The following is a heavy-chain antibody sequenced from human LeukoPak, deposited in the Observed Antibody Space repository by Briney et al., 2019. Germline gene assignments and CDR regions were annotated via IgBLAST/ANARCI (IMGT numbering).Heavy chain of an antibody. D-gene: IGHD6-13*01. CDR2: ISGSGGST. J-gene: IGHJ4*02. Sequence: PGGSLRLSCAASGFTLSSYAMSWVRQAPGKGLEWVSAISGSGGSTYYADSVKGRFTISRDNSKNTLYLQMNSLRAEDTAVYYCAKDDAAGRYFDYWGQGTLVTVSS. V-gene: IGHV3-23*01. CDR3: AKDDAAGRYFDY. CDR1: GFTLSSYA.